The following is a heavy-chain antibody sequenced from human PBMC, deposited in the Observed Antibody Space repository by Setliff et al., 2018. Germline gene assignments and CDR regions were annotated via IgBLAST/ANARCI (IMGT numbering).Heavy chain of an antibody. J-gene: IGHJ6*03. D-gene: IGHD6-19*01. CDR2: IYYSGST. Sequence: SETLSLTCTVSGGSISSGGYYWSWIRQHPGKGLEWIGYIYYSGSTYYNPSLKSRVTISVDTSKNQFSLKLSSETAADTAVYYCARVSQYSSGWYYYMDVWGKGTTVTVSS. CDR1: GGSISSGGYY. V-gene: IGHV4-31*03. CDR3: ARVSQYSSGWYYYMDV.